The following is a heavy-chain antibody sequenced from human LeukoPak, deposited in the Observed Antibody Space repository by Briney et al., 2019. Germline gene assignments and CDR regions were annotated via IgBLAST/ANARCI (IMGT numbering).Heavy chain of an antibody. CDR1: GYSFTSYW. D-gene: IGHD2-21*02. CDR2: IYPGDSDT. Sequence: GESLQISCQGSGYSFTSYWIGWVRQMPGKGLEWMGIIYPGDSDTRYSPSFQGQVTISADKSISTAYLQWSSLKASDTAMYYCARPKCGGDCYDHYFDYWGQGTLVTVSS. J-gene: IGHJ4*02. V-gene: IGHV5-51*01. CDR3: ARPKCGGDCYDHYFDY.